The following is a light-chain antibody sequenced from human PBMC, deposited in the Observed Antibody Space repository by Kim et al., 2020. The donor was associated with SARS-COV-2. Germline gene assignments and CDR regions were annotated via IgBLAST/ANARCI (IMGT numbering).Light chain of an antibody. V-gene: IGKV3-20*01. J-gene: IGKJ1*01. CDR3: QQYDGSPWT. CDR2: DTS. Sequence: PGERATLPCSASQIVICCYVAWYQHKPGQAPTLVVYDTSSRATDIPDMFCVSASVTDFTLTLGRLEPEDIAVYYCQQYDGSPWTFGQGTKVDIK. CDR1: QIVICCY.